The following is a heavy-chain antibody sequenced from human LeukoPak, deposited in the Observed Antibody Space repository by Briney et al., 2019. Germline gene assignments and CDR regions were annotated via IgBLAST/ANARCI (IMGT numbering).Heavy chain of an antibody. Sequence: ASVKVSCKASGYTFTSYYMHWVRQAPGQGLEWMGIINPSGGSTSYAQKFQGGVTMTRDTSTSTVYMELSSLRSEDTAVYYCARDSGGDYYYYYGMDVWGKGTTVTVSS. CDR2: INPSGGST. CDR1: GYTFTSYY. V-gene: IGHV1-46*01. D-gene: IGHD5-12*01. CDR3: ARDSGGDYYYYYGMDV. J-gene: IGHJ6*04.